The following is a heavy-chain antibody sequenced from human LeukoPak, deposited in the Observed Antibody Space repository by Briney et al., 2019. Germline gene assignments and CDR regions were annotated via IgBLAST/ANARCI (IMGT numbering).Heavy chain of an antibody. Sequence: ASVKVSCKASGYTLTGYYVHLVRQAHGQGLEWMGWINSNSGGTSYAQKIQGRVTITRDTSISTAYMELSRLQSDDTAVYYCARANYGGNGYFDYWGQGTLVTVSS. CDR1: GYTLTGYY. CDR2: INSNSGGT. D-gene: IGHD4-23*01. J-gene: IGHJ4*02. CDR3: ARANYGGNGYFDY. V-gene: IGHV1-2*02.